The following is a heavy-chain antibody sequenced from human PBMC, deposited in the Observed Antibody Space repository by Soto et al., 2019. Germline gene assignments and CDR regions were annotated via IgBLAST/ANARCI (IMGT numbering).Heavy chain of an antibody. Sequence: GGSLRLSCAASGFTFSSYSMNWVRQAPGKGLEWVSAISSSSSYIYYADSVKGRFTISRDNAKNSLYLQMNSLRAEDTAVYYCARDTIEHWFDPWGQGTLVTVSS. J-gene: IGHJ5*02. CDR2: ISSSSSYI. D-gene: IGHD1-26*01. V-gene: IGHV3-21*01. CDR1: GFTFSSYS. CDR3: ARDTIEHWFDP.